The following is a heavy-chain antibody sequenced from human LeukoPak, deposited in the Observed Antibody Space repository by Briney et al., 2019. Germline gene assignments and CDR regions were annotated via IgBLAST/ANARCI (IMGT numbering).Heavy chain of an antibody. J-gene: IGHJ6*03. CDR3: ARGDSSGPGYYYYMDV. Sequence: GGSLRLSCAASGFTFSSYWMSWVRQAPGKGLEWVANIKQDGSEKYYVDSVKGRFTISRDNAKNSLYLQMNSLRDEDTAVYYCARGDSSGPGYYYYMDVWGKGTTVTISS. V-gene: IGHV3-7*01. CDR2: IKQDGSEK. D-gene: IGHD6-19*01. CDR1: GFTFSSYW.